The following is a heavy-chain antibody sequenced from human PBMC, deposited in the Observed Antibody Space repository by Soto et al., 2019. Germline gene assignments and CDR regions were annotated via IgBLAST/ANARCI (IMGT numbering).Heavy chain of an antibody. D-gene: IGHD3-9*01. CDR2: IKSKTDGGTT. CDR3: TRSYYDILTGYYPGYFDY. Sequence: PGGSLRLSCAASGFTFSNAWMNWVRQAPGKGLEWVGRIKSKTDGGTTDYAAPVKGRFTISRDDSKNTLYLQMNSLKTEDTAVYYCTRSYYDILTGYYPGYFDYWGQGTLVTVSS. CDR1: GFTFSNAW. J-gene: IGHJ4*02. V-gene: IGHV3-15*07.